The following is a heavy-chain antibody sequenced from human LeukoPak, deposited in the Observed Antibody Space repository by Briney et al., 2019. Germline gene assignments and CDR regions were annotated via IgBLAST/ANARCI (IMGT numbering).Heavy chain of an antibody. CDR3: ARGGDYGDFVRELWNFDL. Sequence: WETLCLTCTVSRGSMNDYYWSWIRQTPGGGLEWIWFISDTGSTKYNPPLNSRVTISVDTSKNQFSLKLTSVTATDTAAYYCARGGDYGDFVRELWNFDLWGRGTLV. D-gene: IGHD4-17*01. J-gene: IGHJ2*01. V-gene: IGHV4-4*09. CDR2: ISDTGST. CDR1: RGSMNDYY.